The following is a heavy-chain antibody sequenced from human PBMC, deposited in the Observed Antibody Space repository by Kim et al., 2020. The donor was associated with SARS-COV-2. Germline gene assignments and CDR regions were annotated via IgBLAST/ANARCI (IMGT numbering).Heavy chain of an antibody. CDR3: AKDKLGGEGYYYGMDV. D-gene: IGHD3-16*01. CDR1: GFTFDDYA. Sequence: GGSLRLSCAASGFTFDDYAMHWVRQAPGKGLEWVSGISWNSGSIGYADSVKGRFTISRDNAKNSLYLQMNSLRAEDTALYYCAKDKLGGEGYYYGMDVWGQGATVTVSS. J-gene: IGHJ6*02. V-gene: IGHV3-9*01. CDR2: ISWNSGSI.